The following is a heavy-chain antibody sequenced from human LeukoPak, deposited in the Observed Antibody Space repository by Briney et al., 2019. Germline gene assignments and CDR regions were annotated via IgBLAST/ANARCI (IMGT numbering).Heavy chain of an antibody. J-gene: IGHJ4*02. D-gene: IGHD6-13*01. CDR1: GFTFSDYG. CDR2: ISSSGRII. Sequence: PGGSLRLSCAASGFTFSDYGMSWIRQAPGKGLEWVSYISSSGRIIYYADSVKGRFTISRDSAKNSLFLQMNGLRAEDTAVYYCAKTRPLDSSSWSHGDYWGQGTLVTVSS. V-gene: IGHV3-11*01. CDR3: AKTRPLDSSSWSHGDY.